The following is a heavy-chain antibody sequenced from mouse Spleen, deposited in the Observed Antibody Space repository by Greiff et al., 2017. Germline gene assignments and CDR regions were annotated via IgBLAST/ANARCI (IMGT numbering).Heavy chain of an antibody. Sequence: EVKLQQSGAELVRPGASVKLSCTASGFNIKDDYMHWVKQRPEQGLEWIGWIDPENGDTEYASKFQGKATIPADTSSNTAYLQLSSLTSEDTAVYYCTAITTVVAEDYWGQGTSVTVSS. CDR3: TAITTVVAEDY. CDR1: GFNIKDDY. CDR2: IDPENGDT. J-gene: IGHJ4*01. D-gene: IGHD1-1*01. V-gene: IGHV14-4*01.